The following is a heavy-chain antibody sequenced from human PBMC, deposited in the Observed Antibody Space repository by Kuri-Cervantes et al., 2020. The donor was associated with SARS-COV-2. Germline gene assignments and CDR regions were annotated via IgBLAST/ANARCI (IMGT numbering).Heavy chain of an antibody. CDR3: AKDLSPYDFWSGYPRGFDY. V-gene: IGHV3-11*01. CDR1: GFTFSDYY. CDR2: ISSSGSTI. D-gene: IGHD3-3*01. Sequence: GESLKISCAASGFTFSDYYMSWIRQAPGKGLEWVSYISSSGSTIYYADSVKGRFTISRDNAKNSLYLQMNSLRAEDTALYYCAKDLSPYDFWSGYPRGFDYWGQGTLVTVSS. J-gene: IGHJ4*02.